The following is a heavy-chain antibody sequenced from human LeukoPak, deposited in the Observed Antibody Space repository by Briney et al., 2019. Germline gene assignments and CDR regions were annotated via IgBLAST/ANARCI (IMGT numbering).Heavy chain of an antibody. J-gene: IGHJ6*02. Sequence: GGSLRLSCAASGFTFSSYSMNWVRQPPGKGLEWVSSISSSSSYIYYADSVKGRFTISRDNAKNSLYLQMNSLRAEDTAVYYCARPYGSGSPYEWYYGMDVWGQGTTVTVSS. CDR1: GFTFSSYS. CDR2: ISSSSSYI. V-gene: IGHV3-21*01. D-gene: IGHD3-10*01. CDR3: ARPYGSGSPYEWYYGMDV.